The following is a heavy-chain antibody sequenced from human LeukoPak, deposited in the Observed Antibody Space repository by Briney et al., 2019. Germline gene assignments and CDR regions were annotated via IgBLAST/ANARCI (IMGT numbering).Heavy chain of an antibody. J-gene: IGHJ4*02. CDR2: ISSSSSYI. Sequence: PGGYLRLSCAASGFTFNNYSMNWVRQAPGKGQEWVSSISSSSSYIYYADSVKGRFTISRDNAKNSLFLHMNSLGAEDAAVYYCAREINLVGAINYWGQGTLVTVSS. D-gene: IGHD1-26*01. V-gene: IGHV3-21*01. CDR1: GFTFNNYS. CDR3: AREINLVGAINY.